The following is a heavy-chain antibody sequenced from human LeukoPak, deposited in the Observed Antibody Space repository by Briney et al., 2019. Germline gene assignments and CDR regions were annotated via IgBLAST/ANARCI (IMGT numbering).Heavy chain of an antibody. CDR1: TGSISTYY. Sequence: PSETLSLTCSVSTGSISTYYWSWIRQSPGKGLEWIGYIYHGGTTSYNPSLKRRVTISVDSPKNQFFLRLTSLTAADTALYYCARPGGSLDYFDSWGPGSLVIVSS. D-gene: IGHD2-8*02. V-gene: IGHV4-59*08. CDR2: IYHGGTT. CDR3: ARPGGSLDYFDS. J-gene: IGHJ4*02.